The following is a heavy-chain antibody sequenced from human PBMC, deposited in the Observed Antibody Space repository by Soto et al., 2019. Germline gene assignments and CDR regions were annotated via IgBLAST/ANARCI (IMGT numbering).Heavy chain of an antibody. D-gene: IGHD2-15*01. CDR3: ARIPGYCSGGSCYYTFDF. CDR1: GYSISSSNW. J-gene: IGHJ4*01. CDR2: IYYSGTT. Sequence: SETLSLTCAVYGYSISSSNWWGWIRQPPGKGLEWIGYIYYSGTTYYNPSLKSRVTMSVDTSKNQFSLKLTSVTAVDTAVHYCARIPGYCSGGSCYYTFDFWGHGTLVTVS. V-gene: IGHV4-28*01.